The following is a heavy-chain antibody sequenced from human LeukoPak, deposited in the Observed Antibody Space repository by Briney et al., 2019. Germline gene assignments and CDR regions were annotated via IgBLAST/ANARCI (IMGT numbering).Heavy chain of an antibody. V-gene: IGHV3-66*01. CDR3: ARGEYYDILTGYSPDFDY. CDR2: IYSGGST. J-gene: IGHJ4*02. Sequence: PGGSLRLSCAASGFTVSSNYMSWVRQAPGKGLEWVSVIYSGGSTYYADSVKGRLTISRDNSKNTLYLQMNSLRAEDTAVYYCARGEYYDILTGYSPDFDYWGQGTLVTVSS. CDR1: GFTVSSNY. D-gene: IGHD3-9*01.